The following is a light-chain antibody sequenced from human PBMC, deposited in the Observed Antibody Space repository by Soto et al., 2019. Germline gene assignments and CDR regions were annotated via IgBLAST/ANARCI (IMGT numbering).Light chain of an antibody. CDR2: DAS. CDR1: QSIRTS. Sequence: EIVMTQSPATLSLSPGERATLSCRASQSIRTSLARYQQKPGQAPRLVIFDASNRANGVPARFGGSGSGTDFTLTINSLEPEDFAVYYCQQRNVWPPITFGQGTRLEIK. CDR3: QQRNVWPPIT. V-gene: IGKV3-11*01. J-gene: IGKJ5*01.